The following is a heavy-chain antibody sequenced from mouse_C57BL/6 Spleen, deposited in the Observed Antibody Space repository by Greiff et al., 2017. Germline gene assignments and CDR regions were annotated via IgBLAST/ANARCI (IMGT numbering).Heavy chain of an antibody. V-gene: IGHV1-72*01. CDR1: GYTFTSYW. CDR3: ARWGYGSSYWYFDV. Sequence: QVQLQQPGAELVKPGASVKLSCKASGYTFTSYWMHWVKQRPGRGLEWIGRIDPKSGGTKYNEKFKSKATLTVDKPSSTAYMQLSSLTSEDSAVYYCARWGYGSSYWYFDVWGTGTTVTVSS. CDR2: IDPKSGGT. D-gene: IGHD1-1*01. J-gene: IGHJ1*03.